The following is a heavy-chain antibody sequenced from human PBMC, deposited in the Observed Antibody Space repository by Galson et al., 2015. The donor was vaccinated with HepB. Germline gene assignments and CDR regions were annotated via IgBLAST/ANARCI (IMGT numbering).Heavy chain of an antibody. D-gene: IGHD6-13*01. Sequence: SLRLSCAASGFTFGDYAMTWFRQAPGKGLEWVGFIRSKAYGGTTENAASVKGRFTISGDDSKSIAYLQMNSLKTEDTAVYYCTGAAAPDSYFDIWGRGTLVTVSS. V-gene: IGHV3-49*03. CDR2: IRSKAYGGTT. J-gene: IGHJ2*01. CDR3: TGAAAPDSYFDI. CDR1: GFTFGDYA.